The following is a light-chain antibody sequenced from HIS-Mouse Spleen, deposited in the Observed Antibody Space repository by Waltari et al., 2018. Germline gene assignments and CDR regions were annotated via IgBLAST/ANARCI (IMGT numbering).Light chain of an antibody. V-gene: IGLV3-10*01. CDR1: ALPKKY. J-gene: IGLJ2*01. Sequence: SYELTQPPSVSVSPGQTARITCSGDALPKKYAYWYQQKSGPAPGLVIYEDSKRPSGSPERFSGSSSGTMDTLTISGAQVEDEADYYCYSTDSSGNHRVFGGGTKLTVL. CDR2: EDS. CDR3: YSTDSSGNHRV.